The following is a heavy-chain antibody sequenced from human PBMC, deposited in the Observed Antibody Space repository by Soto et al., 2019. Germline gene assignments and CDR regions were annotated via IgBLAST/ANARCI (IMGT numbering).Heavy chain of an antibody. CDR2: INPNSGGT. V-gene: IGHV1-2*04. CDR1: GYTFTGYY. Sequence: ASVKVSCKASGYTFTGYYMHWVRQAPGQGLEWMGWINPNSGGTNYAQKFQGWVTMTRDTSISTAYMELRSLRSDDTAVYYCARDGEWEPVDYWGQGTLVTVSS. D-gene: IGHD1-26*01. CDR3: ARDGEWEPVDY. J-gene: IGHJ4*02.